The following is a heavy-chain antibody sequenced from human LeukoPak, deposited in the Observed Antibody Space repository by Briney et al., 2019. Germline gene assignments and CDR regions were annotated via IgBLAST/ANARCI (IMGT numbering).Heavy chain of an antibody. CDR1: GYTFTSYG. CDR3: ARDVGGPFLIPNRADTFKFDY. V-gene: IGHV1-18*01. J-gene: IGHJ4*02. Sequence: ASVKVSCKASGYTFTSYGISWVRQAPGQGLEWMGWISAYNGNTNYAQKLQGRVTMTTDTSTSTAYMELRSLRSDDTAVYYCARDVGGPFLIPNRADTFKFDYWGQGTLVTVSS. D-gene: IGHD3-16*01. CDR2: ISAYNGNT.